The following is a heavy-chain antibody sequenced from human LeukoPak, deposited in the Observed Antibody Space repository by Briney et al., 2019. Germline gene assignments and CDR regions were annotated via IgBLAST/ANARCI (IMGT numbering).Heavy chain of an antibody. CDR1: GGSISSGGYS. CDR3: ARLRTPGELRIRVTTNYYGMDV. V-gene: IGHV4-30-2*01. Sequence: PSQTLSLTCAVSGGSISSGGYSWSWIRQPPGKGLEWIGYIYHSGSTYYNPSLKSRVTISVDRSKNQFSLKLSSVTAADTAVYYCARLRTPGELRIRVTTNYYGMDVWGQGTTVTVSS. CDR2: IYHSGST. J-gene: IGHJ6*02. D-gene: IGHD3-10*01.